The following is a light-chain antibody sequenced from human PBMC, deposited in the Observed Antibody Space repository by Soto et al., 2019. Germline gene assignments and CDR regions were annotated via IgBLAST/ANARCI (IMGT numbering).Light chain of an antibody. CDR1: QSISSY. J-gene: IGKJ1*01. CDR3: QQSYSTPWT. CDR2: AAS. Sequence: DIQMTQSPSSLSASVGDRVTITCRASQSISSYLNWYQQKPGKAPMLLIYAASSLQSGVPSRFSGSGSGTDFTLTISSLQPEDFATYYCQQSYSTPWTFGQGTKVDIK. V-gene: IGKV1-39*01.